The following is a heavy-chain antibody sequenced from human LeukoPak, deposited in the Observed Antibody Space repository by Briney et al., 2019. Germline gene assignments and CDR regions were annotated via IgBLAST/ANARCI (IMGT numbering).Heavy chain of an antibody. V-gene: IGHV4-4*07. Sequence: SSETLSLTCNLSGGSISDYYWNWIRQPAGKGLEWIGRIFRSGSTDYNPSLKSRVAMSVDTSRNQFSLTLSSVTAADTAVYYCARERDRGGNPYGLKHFDYWGRGTLVTVSS. J-gene: IGHJ4*02. D-gene: IGHD3-10*01. CDR1: GGSISDYY. CDR3: ARERDRGGNPYGLKHFDY. CDR2: IFRSGST.